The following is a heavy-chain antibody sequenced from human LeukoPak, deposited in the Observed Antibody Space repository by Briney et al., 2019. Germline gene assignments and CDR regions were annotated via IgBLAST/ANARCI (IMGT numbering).Heavy chain of an antibody. Sequence: SETLSLTCNVSGDSVTSDNFYWAWIRQPPGKGPVWIGTVYRPGSAYHNPSLKSRLTISIDTSKNQFSLKLTSVTAADTALYFCARAPHTSPTDYYFDFWGPGTLVTVSS. CDR3: ARAPHTSPTDYYFDF. V-gene: IGHV4-39*07. D-gene: IGHD1-14*01. CDR1: GDSVTSDNFY. CDR2: VYRPGSA. J-gene: IGHJ4*02.